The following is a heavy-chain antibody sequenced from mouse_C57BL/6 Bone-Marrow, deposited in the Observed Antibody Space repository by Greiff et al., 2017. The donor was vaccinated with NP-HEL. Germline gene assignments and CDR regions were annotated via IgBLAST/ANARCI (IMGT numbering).Heavy chain of an antibody. D-gene: IGHD1-1*01. V-gene: IGHV1-85*01. CDR3: ARAVSFITTVVATDY. CDR1: GYTFTSYD. CDR2: IYPSDGST. Sequence: VQLQQSGPELVKPGASVKLSCKASGYTFTSYDINWVKQRPGQGLEWIGWIYPSDGSTKYNEKFKGKATLTVDTSSSTAYMELHSLTSENSAFYFCARAVSFITTVVATDYWGQGTTLTVSS. J-gene: IGHJ2*01.